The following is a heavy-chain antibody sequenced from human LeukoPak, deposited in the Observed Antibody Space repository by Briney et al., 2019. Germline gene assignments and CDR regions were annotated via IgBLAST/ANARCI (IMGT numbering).Heavy chain of an antibody. Sequence: SETLSLTCTVSGGSISSTNYYWGWIRQPPGKGLEWIGRIYTSGSTNYNPSLKSRVTMSVDTSKNQFSLKLSSVTAADTAVYYCARDLLSSHYDFWSGYYKDYYYYCGMDVWGQGTTVTVSS. V-gene: IGHV4-39*07. D-gene: IGHD3-3*01. CDR2: IYTSGST. CDR1: GGSISSTNYY. CDR3: ARDLLSSHYDFWSGYYKDYYYYCGMDV. J-gene: IGHJ6*02.